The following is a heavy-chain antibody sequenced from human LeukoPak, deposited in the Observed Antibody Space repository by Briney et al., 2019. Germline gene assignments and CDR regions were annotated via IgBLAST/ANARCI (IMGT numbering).Heavy chain of an antibody. V-gene: IGHV5-51*01. D-gene: IGHD5-18*01. CDR3: ARPGEADTAMVI. CDR1: GSTFTSYW. CDR2: IYPGDSDT. Sequence: GESLKISCKGSGSTFTSYWIGWVRPLPGKGLEWMGIIYPGDSDTRYSPSFQGQVTISADKSISTAYLQWSSLKASDTAMYYCARPGEADTAMVIWGQGTLVTVSS. J-gene: IGHJ4*02.